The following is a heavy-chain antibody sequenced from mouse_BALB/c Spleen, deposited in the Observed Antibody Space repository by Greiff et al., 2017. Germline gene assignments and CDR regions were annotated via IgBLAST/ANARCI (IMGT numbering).Heavy chain of an antibody. J-gene: IGHJ4*01. CDR3: ARTHDYDLYYAMDY. Sequence: VKLVESGAELVRPGALVKLSCKASGFNIKDYYMHWVKQRPGQGLEWIGYINPSSGYTNYNQKFKDKATLTADKSSSTAYMQLSSLTSEDSAVYYCARTHDYDLYYAMDYWGQGTSVTVSS. D-gene: IGHD2-4*01. V-gene: IGHV1S26*01. CDR2: INPSSGYT. CDR1: GFNIKDYY.